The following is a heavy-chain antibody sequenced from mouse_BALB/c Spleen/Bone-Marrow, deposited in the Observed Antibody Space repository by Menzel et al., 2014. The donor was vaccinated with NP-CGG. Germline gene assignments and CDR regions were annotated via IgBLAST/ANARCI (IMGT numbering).Heavy chain of an antibody. Sequence: QVQLMQSGAELVKPGASVKLSCKASGYTFTSYYMYWVKQGPGQGLEWIGGINPSNGGTNFNEKFKSKATLTVDKSSSTAYMQLSSLTSEDSAVYYCTRDHYYYGSSYWYFDVWGAGTTVTVSS. CDR2: INPSNGGT. CDR3: TRDHYYYGSSYWYFDV. V-gene: IGHV1S81*02. CDR1: GYTFTSYY. J-gene: IGHJ1*01. D-gene: IGHD1-1*01.